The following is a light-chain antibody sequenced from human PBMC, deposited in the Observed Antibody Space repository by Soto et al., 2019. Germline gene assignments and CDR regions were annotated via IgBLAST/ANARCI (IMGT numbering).Light chain of an antibody. CDR2: DVS. J-gene: IGLJ1*01. CDR1: SSDVGGYNY. V-gene: IGLV2-14*03. CDR3: SSYTSSSTLYV. Sequence: QSVLPQPASVSVSPGQSITISCTGTSSDVGGYNYVSWYQQHPGKAPKLMIYDVSNRPSGVSYRFSGSKSGNTASLTISGLQAEDEADYYCSSYTSSSTLYVFGTGTKVTVL.